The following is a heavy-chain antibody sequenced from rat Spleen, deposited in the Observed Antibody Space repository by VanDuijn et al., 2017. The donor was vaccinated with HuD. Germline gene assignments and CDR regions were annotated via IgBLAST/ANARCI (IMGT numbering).Heavy chain of an antibody. J-gene: IGHJ3*01. CDR3: TARFDWFAY. CDR2: ITNAGGST. V-gene: IGHV5-31*01. CDR1: GFTFNNYW. Sequence: EVQLVESGGGLVQPGRSLKLSCVASGFTFNNYWMTWIRQAPGKGLEWVASITNAGGSTHYPDSVKGRFTISRDNAKTTLYLQMNSLRSEDTATYYCTARFDWFAYWGQGTLLTVSS.